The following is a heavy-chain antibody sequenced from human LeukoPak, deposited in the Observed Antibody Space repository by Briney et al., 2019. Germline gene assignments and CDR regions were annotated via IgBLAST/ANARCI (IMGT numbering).Heavy chain of an antibody. CDR2: IYYSGST. J-gene: IGHJ6*02. V-gene: IGHV4-59*08. CDR3: ARRSTALGYVVVPAAMPPDYYYYGMDV. CDR1: GGSISSYY. Sequence: SETLSLTCTVSGGSISSYYWSWIRQPPGKGLEWIGYIYYSGSTNYNPSLKSRVTISVDTSKNQFSLKLSSVTAADTAVYYCARRSTALGYVVVPAAMPPDYYYYGMDVWGQGTTVTVSS. D-gene: IGHD2-2*01.